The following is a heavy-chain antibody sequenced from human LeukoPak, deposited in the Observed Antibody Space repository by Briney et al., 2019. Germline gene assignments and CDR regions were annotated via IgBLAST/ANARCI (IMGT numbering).Heavy chain of an antibody. CDR1: GGSISSGSYY. CDR3: AREKIGYYDSSGRGWFDP. J-gene: IGHJ5*02. D-gene: IGHD3-22*01. V-gene: IGHV4-61*02. CDR2: IYTSGST. Sequence: PSETLSLTCTVSGGSISSGSYYWSWIRQPAGKGLEWIGRIYTSGSTNYNPSLKSRVTISVDTSKKQFSLKLSSVTAADTAVYYCAREKIGYYDSSGRGWFDPWGQGTLVTVSS.